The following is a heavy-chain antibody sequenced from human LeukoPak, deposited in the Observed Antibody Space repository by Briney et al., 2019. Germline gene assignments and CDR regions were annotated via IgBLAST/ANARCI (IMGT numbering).Heavy chain of an antibody. CDR3: ARGGNYYYGSGS. CDR1: GYTFTSYD. D-gene: IGHD3-10*01. V-gene: IGHV1-8*01. CDR2: MNPNSGNT. J-gene: IGHJ4*02. Sequence: ASVKVSCKASGYTFTSYDINWVRQATGQGLEWMGWMNPNSGNTGYAQKFQGRVTMTRNTSISTAYMELSSLRSEDTAVYYCARGGNYYYGSGSWGQGTLVTVPS.